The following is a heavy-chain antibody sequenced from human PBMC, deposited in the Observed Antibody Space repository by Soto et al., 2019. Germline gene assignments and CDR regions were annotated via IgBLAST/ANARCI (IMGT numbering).Heavy chain of an antibody. V-gene: IGHV4-4*07. CDR1: GDSMSKYY. Sequence: QVQLQESGPGLVKPSETLSLTCNVSGDSMSKYYWSWVRQPAGKGLEWIGRIWTSGSTNYNPSLKSRVTMSIDTSTKHFALDLESVTAADTAVYYCARTVGAAYYFDFWGQGVLVTVSS. CDR3: ARTVGAAYYFDF. CDR2: IWTSGST. D-gene: IGHD3-16*01. J-gene: IGHJ4*02.